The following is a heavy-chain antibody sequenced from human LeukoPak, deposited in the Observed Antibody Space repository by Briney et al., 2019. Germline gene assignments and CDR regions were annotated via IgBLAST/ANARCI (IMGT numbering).Heavy chain of an antibody. J-gene: IGHJ2*01. CDR1: GFTFSSYD. CDR3: ARGGGTVPRYWYFDL. D-gene: IGHD4-17*01. Sequence: SGGSLRLSCAASGFTFSSYDMHWVRHATGKGLEWVSAIGTAGDPYYPGSVKGRFTISRENAKNSLYLQMNSLRAGDTAVYYCARGGGTVPRYWYFDLWGRGTLVTVSS. CDR2: IGTAGDP. V-gene: IGHV3-13*05.